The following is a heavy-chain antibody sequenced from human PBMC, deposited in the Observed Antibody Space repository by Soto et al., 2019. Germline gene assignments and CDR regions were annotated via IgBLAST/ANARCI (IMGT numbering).Heavy chain of an antibody. CDR1: GGSISSGDYY. CDR3: ARLTPGYSSGWFIDY. D-gene: IGHD6-19*01. Sequence: QVQLQESGPGLVKPSQTLSLTCTVSGGSISSGDYYWSWIRQPPEKGLEWIGYIYYSGSTYYNPSLKGRVTISVDTYKNQFSLKLSSVTAANTAVYYCARLTPGYSSGWFIDYWGQGTLVTVSS. J-gene: IGHJ4*02. CDR2: IYYSGST. V-gene: IGHV4-30-4*01.